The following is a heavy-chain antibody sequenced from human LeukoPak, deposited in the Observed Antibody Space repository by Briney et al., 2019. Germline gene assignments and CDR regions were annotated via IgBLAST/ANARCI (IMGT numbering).Heavy chain of an antibody. V-gene: IGHV4-39*01. D-gene: IGHD3-9*01. CDR3: ATVTYYDILTGYYRGYYFDY. Sequence: KPSETLSLTCTVSGGSISSGTYYWGWIRQPPWKGLEGSGSIYYSGSTYYNPSLKSRVTISVDTSKNQFSLKLSSVTAADTAVYYCATVTYYDILTGYYRGYYFDYWGQGTLVTVSS. J-gene: IGHJ4*02. CDR1: GGSISSGTYY. CDR2: IYYSGST.